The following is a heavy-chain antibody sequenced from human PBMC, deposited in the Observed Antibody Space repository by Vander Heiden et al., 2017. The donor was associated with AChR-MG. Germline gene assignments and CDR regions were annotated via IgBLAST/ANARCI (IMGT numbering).Heavy chain of an antibody. Sequence: QLQLQESGPGLVKPSETLSLTCTVSGGSRSNRLYWGWVRQPPGKGLEWIGNVYDSGNTYYNPSLKSRVTISADKPKNQFFLKVASVTVADTAVYYCARGGEDLDSWGQGTLVIVSS. CDR2: VYDSGNT. V-gene: IGHV4-39*01. CDR3: ARGGEDLDS. J-gene: IGHJ4*02. D-gene: IGHD3-16*01. CDR1: GGSRSNRLY.